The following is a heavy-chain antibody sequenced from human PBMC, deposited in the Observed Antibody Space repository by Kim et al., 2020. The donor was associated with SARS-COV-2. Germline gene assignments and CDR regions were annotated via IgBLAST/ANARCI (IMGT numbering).Heavy chain of an antibody. J-gene: IGHJ4*02. CDR2: IYSGGST. D-gene: IGHD5-18*01. CDR1: GFTVSSNY. CDR3: ARGYSYGYGFYFDY. Sequence: GGSLRLSCAASGFTVSSNYMSWVRQAPGKGLEWVSVIYSGGSTYYADSVKGRFTISRDNSKNTLYLQMNSLRAEDTAVYYCARGYSYGYGFYFDYWGQGTLVTVSS. V-gene: IGHV3-53*01.